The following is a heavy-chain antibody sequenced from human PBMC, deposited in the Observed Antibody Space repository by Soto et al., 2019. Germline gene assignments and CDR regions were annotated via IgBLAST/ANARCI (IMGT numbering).Heavy chain of an antibody. J-gene: IGHJ4*02. V-gene: IGHV3-30*18. CDR1: GFTFSSYG. Sequence: GGSLRLSCAASGFTFSSYGMHWVRQAPGKGLEWVAVISYDGSNKYYADSVKGRFTISRDKSKNTLYLQMNSLRAEDTAVYYCAKEIKDYYDSSGLDYWGQGTLVTVSS. D-gene: IGHD3-22*01. CDR3: AKEIKDYYDSSGLDY. CDR2: ISYDGSNK.